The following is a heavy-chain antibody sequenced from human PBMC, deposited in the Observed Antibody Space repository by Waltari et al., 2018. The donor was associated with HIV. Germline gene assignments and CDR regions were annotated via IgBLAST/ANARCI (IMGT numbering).Heavy chain of an antibody. D-gene: IGHD2-21*02. CDR2: ISGSGSTI. CDR3: ARDGHHGVTKRGNAFDL. J-gene: IGHJ3*01. CDR1: RFTFSNYE. V-gene: IGHV3-48*03. Sequence: EGQLVESGGGAVQPGGSLRLSWVAYRFTFSNYESNWVRQAPGKDLEWISYISGSGSTIYYSDSVKGRFTISRDNAKNSLYLRMNYLTAEDTAIYYCARDGHHGVTKRGNAFDLWGQGTMVTVSP.